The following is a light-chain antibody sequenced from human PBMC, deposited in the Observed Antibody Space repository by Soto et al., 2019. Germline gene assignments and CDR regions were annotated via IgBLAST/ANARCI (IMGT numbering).Light chain of an antibody. CDR2: GAS. Sequence: EIVLTQSPGTLSLSPGERATLSCRASQSISSSYLAWYQQKPGQAPRLLIYGASSRATGIPDRFSGSGSGKDFILTISRLEPEDFAVYFCQQYGSLLSFGGGTKVDIK. V-gene: IGKV3-20*01. J-gene: IGKJ4*01. CDR1: QSISSSY. CDR3: QQYGSLLS.